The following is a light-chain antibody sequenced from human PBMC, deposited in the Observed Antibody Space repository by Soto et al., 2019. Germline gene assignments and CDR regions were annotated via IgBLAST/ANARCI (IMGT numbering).Light chain of an antibody. CDR1: QNVLYSSNNKNY. CDR2: WAS. J-gene: IGKJ2*01. V-gene: IGKV4-1*01. CDR3: QQYYTTPYT. Sequence: DIVMTQSPASLAVSLDERATINCKSSQNVLYSSNNKNYLAWYQQKPGQPPKLLIYWASTRESGVPDRFSGSGSGTDFTLTISGLQAEDVAVYYCQQYYTTPYTFGQGTKLEIK.